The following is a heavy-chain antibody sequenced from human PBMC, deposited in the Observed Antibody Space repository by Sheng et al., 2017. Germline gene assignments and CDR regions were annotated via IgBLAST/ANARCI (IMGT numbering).Heavy chain of an antibody. V-gene: IGHV3-48*03. CDR1: GFTFSSYE. CDR3: ARHEGYYGRPYNWFDP. D-gene: IGHD1-26*01. CDR2: ISSSGTTI. J-gene: IGHJ5*02. Sequence: VQLVESGGGLVQPGGSLRLSCAASGFTFSSYEMNWVRQAPGKGLEWVSYISSSGTTIFYADSVKGRFTISRDNAKKSLYLQMNSLRAEDTAVYYCARHEGYYGRPYNWFDPWGQGTLVTVSS.